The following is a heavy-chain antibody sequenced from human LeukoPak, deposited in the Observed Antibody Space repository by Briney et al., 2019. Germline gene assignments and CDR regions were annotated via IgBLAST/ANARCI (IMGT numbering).Heavy chain of an antibody. Sequence: VASVKVSCKASGYTFTSYYMHWVRQAPGQGLEWMGWISAYNGNTNYAQKLQGRVTMTTDTSTSTAYMELRSLRSDDTAVYYCARELYSGSYYPCYWGQGTLVTVSS. D-gene: IGHD1-26*01. CDR1: GYTFTSYY. V-gene: IGHV1-18*04. J-gene: IGHJ4*02. CDR3: ARELYSGSYYPCY. CDR2: ISAYNGNT.